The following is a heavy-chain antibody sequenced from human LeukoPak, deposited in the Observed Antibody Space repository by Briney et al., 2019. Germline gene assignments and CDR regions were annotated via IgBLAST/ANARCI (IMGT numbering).Heavy chain of an antibody. J-gene: IGHJ4*02. D-gene: IGHD6-6*01. V-gene: IGHV3-30*18. CDR1: GFTFSSYG. CDR3: AKDLARSVGFDY. Sequence: GGSLRLSCAASGFTFSSYGMHWVSQAPGKGLEWVAVISYDGSNKYYADSVKGRFTISRDNSKNTLYLQMNSLRAEDTAVYYCAKDLARSVGFDYWGQGTLVTVSS. CDR2: ISYDGSNK.